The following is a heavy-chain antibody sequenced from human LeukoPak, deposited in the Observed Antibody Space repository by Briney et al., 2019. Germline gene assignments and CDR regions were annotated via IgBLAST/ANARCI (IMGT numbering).Heavy chain of an antibody. CDR1: GFTFSSHA. Sequence: GGSLRLSCAASGFTFSSHAMHWVRQAPGKGLEWVAAVSSDGNKKFYADSVTGRFIISRDNPKNTVDLQMNSLRPEDTAVYYCARRGVVGASRWSWFDPWGQGTLVTVSS. CDR2: VSSDGNKK. J-gene: IGHJ5*02. D-gene: IGHD1-26*01. V-gene: IGHV3-30-3*01. CDR3: ARRGVVGASRWSWFDP.